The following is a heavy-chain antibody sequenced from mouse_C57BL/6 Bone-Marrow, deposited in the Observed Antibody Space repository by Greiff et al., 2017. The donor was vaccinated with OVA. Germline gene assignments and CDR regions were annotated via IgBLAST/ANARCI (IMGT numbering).Heavy chain of an antibody. J-gene: IGHJ2*01. CDR3: ARDGTGDY. Sequence: EVKLMESGGSLVKPGGSLKLSCAASGFTFSSYAMSWVRQTPEKRLEWVATISDGGSYTYYPDNVKGRFTISRDNAKNNLYLQMSHLKSEDTAMYYCARDGTGDYWGQGTTLTVSS. CDR1: GFTFSSYA. CDR2: ISDGGSYT. D-gene: IGHD4-1*01. V-gene: IGHV5-4*01.